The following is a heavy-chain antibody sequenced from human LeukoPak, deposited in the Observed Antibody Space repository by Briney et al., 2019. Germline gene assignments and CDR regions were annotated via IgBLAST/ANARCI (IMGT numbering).Heavy chain of an antibody. CDR1: GDSISSYY. J-gene: IGHJ5*02. V-gene: IGHV4-4*07. CDR2: IYTSGST. CDR3: ARDREYGSGSYYKGFSWFDP. D-gene: IGHD3-10*01. Sequence: SETLSLTCTVSGDSISSYYWSWIRQPAGKGLEWIGRIYTSGSTNYNPSLKSRVTMSVDTSKNQFSLKLSSVTAADTAVYYCARDREYGSGSYYKGFSWFDPWGQGTLVTVSS.